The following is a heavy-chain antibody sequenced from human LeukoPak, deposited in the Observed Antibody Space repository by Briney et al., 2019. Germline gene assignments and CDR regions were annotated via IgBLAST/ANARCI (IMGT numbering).Heavy chain of an antibody. V-gene: IGHV1-2*02. J-gene: IGHJ5*02. D-gene: IGHD1-26*01. CDR1: GYTFTGYY. CDR2: INPNSGGT. Sequence: GSVKVSCKASGYTFTGYYMHWVRQAPGQGLEWMGWINPNSGGTKNAQKFQGRVTVTRDTSISTAYLQWSSLKASDTAMYYCARLGGSYYGWFDPWGQGTLVTVSS. CDR3: ARLGGSYYGWFDP.